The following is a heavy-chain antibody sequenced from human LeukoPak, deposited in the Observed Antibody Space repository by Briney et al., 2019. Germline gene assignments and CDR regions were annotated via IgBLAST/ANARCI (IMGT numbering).Heavy chain of an antibody. CDR3: AREDTADAFDI. J-gene: IGHJ3*02. V-gene: IGHV3-33*08. CDR2: IWYDGSSK. CDR1: GFTFSSYG. D-gene: IGHD5-18*01. Sequence: PGGPLRLSCAASGFTFSSYGIHWVRQAPGKGLDWVAVIWYDGSSKYYADSVKGRFTISRDNSKNTLYLQMNSLRAEDTAVYYCAREDTADAFDIWGQGTMVTVSS.